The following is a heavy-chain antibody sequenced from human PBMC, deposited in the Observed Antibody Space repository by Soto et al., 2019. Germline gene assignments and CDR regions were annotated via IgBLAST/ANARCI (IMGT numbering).Heavy chain of an antibody. CDR3: ASPSGSGSPTLDY. J-gene: IGHJ4*02. CDR1: GFSISSAYY. D-gene: IGHD3-10*01. CDR2: IYHSGST. V-gene: IGHV4-38-2*01. Sequence: SETLSLTCAVSGFSISSAYYWGWIRQPPGKGLEWIGSIYHSGSTYYNPSLKSRVTISLDTSKNRFSLRLSSVTAADTAVYYCASPSGSGSPTLDYWGQGTLVTVSS.